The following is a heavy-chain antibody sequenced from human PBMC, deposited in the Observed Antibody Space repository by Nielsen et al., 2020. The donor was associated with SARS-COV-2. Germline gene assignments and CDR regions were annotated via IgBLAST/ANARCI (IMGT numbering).Heavy chain of an antibody. D-gene: IGHD6-13*01. CDR3: AREGGIAAHNWFDP. Sequence: ASVKVSCKASGYTFISYGISWVRQAPGQELEWMGWISAYNGNTNYAQKLQGRVTMTTDTSTSTAYMELRSLRSDDTAVYYCAREGGIAAHNWFDPWGQGTLVTVSS. V-gene: IGHV1-18*04. J-gene: IGHJ5*02. CDR2: ISAYNGNT. CDR1: GYTFISYG.